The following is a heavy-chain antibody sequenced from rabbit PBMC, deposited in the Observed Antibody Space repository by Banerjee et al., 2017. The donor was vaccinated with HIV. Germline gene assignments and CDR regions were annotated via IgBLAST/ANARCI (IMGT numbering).Heavy chain of an antibody. D-gene: IGHD4-1*01. V-gene: IGHV1S45*01. Sequence: EQLEESGGDLVKPEGSLTLTCTASGFSFSSSYWMCWVRQAPGKGLELIACIYTSNGGTWYASWVNGRFTISKTSSTTVTLQMTSLTAADTATYFCARSSGWGYFNLWGPGTLVTVS. J-gene: IGHJ4*01. CDR3: ARSSGWGYFNL. CDR1: GFSFSSSYW. CDR2: IYTSNGGT.